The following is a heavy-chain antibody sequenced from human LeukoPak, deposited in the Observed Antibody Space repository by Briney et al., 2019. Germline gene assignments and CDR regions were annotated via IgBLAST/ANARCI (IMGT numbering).Heavy chain of an antibody. CDR3: AHHGGDYHYFDY. CDR1: GYTFTGFY. Sequence: ASVKVSCKASGYTFTGFYMHWVRQAPGQGLEWMGWISAYNGNTNYAQKLQGRVTMTTDTSTSTAYMELRSLRSDDTAVYYCAHHGGDYHYFDYWGQGTLVTVSS. V-gene: IGHV1-18*04. J-gene: IGHJ4*02. D-gene: IGHD4-17*01. CDR2: ISAYNGNT.